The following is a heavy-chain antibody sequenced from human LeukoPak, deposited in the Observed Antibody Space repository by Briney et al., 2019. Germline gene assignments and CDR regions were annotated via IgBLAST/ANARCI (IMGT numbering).Heavy chain of an antibody. D-gene: IGHD6-19*01. CDR2: ISYDGSNK. J-gene: IGHJ4*02. V-gene: IGHV3-30*18. Sequence: PGGSLRLSCAASGFTFSSYGMHWVRQAPGKGLEWVAVISYDGSNKYYADSVKGRSTISRDNSKNTLYLQMNSLRAEDTAVYYCAKDRYSSGLYFDYWGQGTLVTVSS. CDR1: GFTFSSYG. CDR3: AKDRYSSGLYFDY.